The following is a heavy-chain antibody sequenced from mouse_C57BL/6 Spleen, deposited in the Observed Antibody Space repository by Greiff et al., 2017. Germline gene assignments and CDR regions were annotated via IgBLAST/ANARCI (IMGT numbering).Heavy chain of an antibody. CDR1: GYTFTSYW. J-gene: IGHJ2*01. V-gene: IGHV1-7*01. Sequence: QVQLKESGAELAKPGASVKLSCKASGYTFTSYWMHWVKQRPGQGLEWIGYINPSSGYTKYNQKFKDKATLTADKSSSTAYMQLCSLTYEDSAVYYCARSYDYDVDYCDFWGTGTTLTVSS. CDR2: INPSSGYT. D-gene: IGHD2-4*01. CDR3: ARSYDYDVDYCDF.